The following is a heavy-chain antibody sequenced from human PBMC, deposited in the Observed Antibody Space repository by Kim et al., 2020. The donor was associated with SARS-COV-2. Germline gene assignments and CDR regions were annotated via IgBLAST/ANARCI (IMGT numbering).Heavy chain of an antibody. Sequence: SETLSLTCTVSGGSITNYYWSWIRQSPGKGLEWEWIAYIYYDGSTKYNPSLESRVTISVDTSKNQFSLKLRSLTAADTAVYYCARHAPGHFDYWGQGTLV. J-gene: IGHJ4*02. V-gene: IGHV4-59*08. CDR1: GGSITNYY. CDR3: ARHAPGHFDY. CDR2: IYYDGST.